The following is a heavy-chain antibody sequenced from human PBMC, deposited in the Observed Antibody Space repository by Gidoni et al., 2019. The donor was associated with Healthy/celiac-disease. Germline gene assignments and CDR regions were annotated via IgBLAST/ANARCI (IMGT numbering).Heavy chain of an antibody. J-gene: IGHJ4*02. CDR1: GYTFTGYY. Sequence: AYGYTFTGYYMHWVRQAPGQGLEWMGWINPNSGGTNYAQKFQGWVTMTRDTSISTAYMELSRLRSDDTAVYYCARGIAAAGHFDYWGQGTLVTVSS. D-gene: IGHD6-13*01. CDR2: INPNSGGT. V-gene: IGHV1-2*04. CDR3: ARGIAAAGHFDY.